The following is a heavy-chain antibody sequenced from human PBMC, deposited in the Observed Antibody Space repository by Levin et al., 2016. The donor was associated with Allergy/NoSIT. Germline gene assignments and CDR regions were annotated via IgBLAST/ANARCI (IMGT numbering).Heavy chain of an antibody. J-gene: IGHJ3*02. D-gene: IGHD2-8*01. CDR1: GGSIRSPDNH. CDR2: IHYSGST. Sequence: SETLSLTCSVSGGSIRSPDNHWGWIRQSPGKGLEWVGTIHYSGSTNYNPSLKSPVTISVDTSKNQISLTVSAVTAADTAVYYCARLLWDCTNSRCIRTFDIWGQGTKVIVSS. V-gene: IGHV4-39*01. CDR3: ARLLWDCTNSRCIRTFDI.